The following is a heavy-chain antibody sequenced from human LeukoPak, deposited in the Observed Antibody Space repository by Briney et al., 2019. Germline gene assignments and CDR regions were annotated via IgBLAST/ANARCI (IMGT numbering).Heavy chain of an antibody. CDR1: GFTFSSYA. CDR3: AKDQYSSSWPQPFDY. CDR2: ISGSGGST. Sequence: GGSLRLSCAASGFTFSSYAMSWVRQAPGKGLEWVSAISGSGGSTYYADSVKGRFTISRDNSKNTLYLQVNSLRAEDTAVYYCAKDQYSSSWPQPFDYWGQGTLVTVSS. V-gene: IGHV3-23*01. D-gene: IGHD6-13*01. J-gene: IGHJ4*02.